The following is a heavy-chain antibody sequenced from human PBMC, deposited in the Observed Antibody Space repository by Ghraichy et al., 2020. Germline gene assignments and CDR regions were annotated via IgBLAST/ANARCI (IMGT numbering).Heavy chain of an antibody. CDR2: INHSGST. V-gene: IGHV4-34*01. Sequence: SETLSLTCAVYGGSFSGYYWSWIRQPPGKGLEWIGEINHSGSTNYNPSLKSRVTISVDTSKNQFSLKLSSVTAADTAVYYCARVLTTVTTSLDYWGQGTLVTVSS. D-gene: IGHD4-17*01. J-gene: IGHJ4*02. CDR1: GGSFSGYY. CDR3: ARVLTTVTTSLDY.